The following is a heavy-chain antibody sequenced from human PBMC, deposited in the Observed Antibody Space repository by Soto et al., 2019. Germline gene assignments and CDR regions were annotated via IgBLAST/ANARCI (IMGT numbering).Heavy chain of an antibody. J-gene: IGHJ6*02. CDR2: IVVGSGNT. D-gene: IGHD2-21*01. V-gene: IGHV1-58*02. Sequence: SVKVSCKASGFTFTSSAMQWVRQARGQRLEWIGWIVVGSGNTNYAQKFQERVTITRDMSTSTAYMELSSLRSEDTAVYYCAAGIDRLRLTNRDYYYGMDVWAQRTTVTVSS. CDR1: GFTFTSSA. CDR3: AAGIDRLRLTNRDYYYGMDV.